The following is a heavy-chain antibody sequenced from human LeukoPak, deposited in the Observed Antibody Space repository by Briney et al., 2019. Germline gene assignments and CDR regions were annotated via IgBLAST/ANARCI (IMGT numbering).Heavy chain of an antibody. V-gene: IGHV4-38-2*01. J-gene: IGHJ6*03. D-gene: IGHD7-27*01. CDR2: IYHSGST. CDR1: AYSISSGYY. Sequence: SETLSLTYAVPAYSISSGYYWGWIRQPPGKGLEWIGSIYHSGSTYYNPSLKSRVTISVDTSKNQFSLKLSSVTAADTAVYYCARYSSNWGGHYMDVWGKGTTVTVSS. CDR3: ARYSSNWGGHYMDV.